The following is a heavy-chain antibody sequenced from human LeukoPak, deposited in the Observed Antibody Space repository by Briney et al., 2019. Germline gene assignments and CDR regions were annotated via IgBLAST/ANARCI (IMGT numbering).Heavy chain of an antibody. CDR3: ARGGLRAFDI. CDR1: GGSISSYY. CDR2: IYYSGST. D-gene: IGHD1-26*01. Sequence: SETLSLTCTVSGGSISSYYWSWIRQPPGKGLEWIGYIYYSGSTNYNPSLKSRVTISVDTPKNQFSLKLSSVTAADTAVYYCARGGLRAFDIWGQGTMVTVSS. J-gene: IGHJ3*02. V-gene: IGHV4-59*01.